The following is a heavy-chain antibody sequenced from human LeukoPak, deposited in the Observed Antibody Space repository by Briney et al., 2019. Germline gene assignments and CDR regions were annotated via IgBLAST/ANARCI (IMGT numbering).Heavy chain of an antibody. CDR2: INTNTGNP. V-gene: IGHV7-4-1*02. CDR3: ARTAEWLRFDYFDY. D-gene: IGHD5-12*01. Sequence: ASVKVSCKASGYTFTSYAMNWVRQAPGQGLEWMGWINTNTGNPTYAQGFTGRFVFSLDTSVSTAYLQISSLKAEDTAVYYCARTAEWLRFDYFDYWGQETLVTVSS. CDR1: GYTFTSYA. J-gene: IGHJ4*02.